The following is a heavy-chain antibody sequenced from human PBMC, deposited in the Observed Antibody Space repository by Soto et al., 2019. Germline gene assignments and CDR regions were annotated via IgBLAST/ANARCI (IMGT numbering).Heavy chain of an antibody. CDR2: ISWDGGST. CDR3: AKEEIAAAGLLDY. D-gene: IGHD6-13*01. V-gene: IGHV3-43*01. J-gene: IGHJ4*02. CDR1: EFAFDDCT. Sequence: GGSLRHSCVASEFAFDDCTRHWVRQAPGKGLEWVSLISWDGGSTYYADSVKGRFTISRDDSKNSLYLQMNSLRTEDTALYYCAKEEIAAAGLLDYWGQGTLVNVSS.